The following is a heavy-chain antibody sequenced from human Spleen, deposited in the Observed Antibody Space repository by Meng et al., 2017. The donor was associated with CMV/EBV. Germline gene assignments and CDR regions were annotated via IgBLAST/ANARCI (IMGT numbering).Heavy chain of an antibody. J-gene: IGHJ5*02. Sequence: GGSLRLSCAASGLTVSSNYMSWVRQAPGKGLEWVSSISSGGGFIYSADSLKGRFTISRDNAKSSLYLQMNSLRADDTAVYYCARDVAVAAPPFDPWGQGTLVTVSS. CDR3: ARDVAVAAPPFDP. CDR2: ISSGGGFI. V-gene: IGHV3-21*01. D-gene: IGHD6-19*01. CDR1: GLTVSSNY.